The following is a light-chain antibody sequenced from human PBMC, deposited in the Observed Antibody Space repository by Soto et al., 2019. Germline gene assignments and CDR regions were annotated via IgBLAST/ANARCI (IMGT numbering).Light chain of an antibody. CDR2: GAS. V-gene: IGKV3-20*01. CDR3: QQRGT. Sequence: EIVLTQSPGTLSLSPGERATLSCRASQSVSASFLAWYQQKPGQAPRLLIYGASSRATGIPDRFSGSGSGTAFTLTIRRLDPEDAAVYYCQQRGTFGQGTKLEIK. CDR1: QSVSASF. J-gene: IGKJ2*02.